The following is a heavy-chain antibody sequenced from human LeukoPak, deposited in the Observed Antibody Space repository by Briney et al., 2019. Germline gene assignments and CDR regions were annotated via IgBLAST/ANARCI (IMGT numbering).Heavy chain of an antibody. CDR1: GFTFNNYW. J-gene: IGHJ4*02. CDR3: AKTRPLDSSSWSHGDY. D-gene: IGHD6-13*01. V-gene: IGHV3-74*01. Sequence: PGGSLRLSCAASGFTFNNYWMHWVRQAPGKGLVWVSRIDSDGSNTNYADSVKGRFTVSRDNAKNTLYLQMNSLRAEDTAVYYCAKTRPLDSSSWSHGDYWGQGTLVTVSS. CDR2: IDSDGSNT.